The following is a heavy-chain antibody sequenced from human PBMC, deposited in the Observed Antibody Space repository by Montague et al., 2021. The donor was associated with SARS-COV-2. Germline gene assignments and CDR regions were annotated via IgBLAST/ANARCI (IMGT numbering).Heavy chain of an antibody. J-gene: IGHJ4*02. CDR1: GGSTSNYY. Sequence: SETLSLTCSVSGGSTSNYYWTWIRQSPGKGLQWIGYIFYTGSTKFNPSLKSRVSMSLDTSKNHFSLRLSAVTAADTARYYCARETEDSSDSPVVDYWGQGTLVTVSS. CDR3: ARETEDSSDSPVVDY. CDR2: IFYTGST. D-gene: IGHD3-22*01. V-gene: IGHV4-59*01.